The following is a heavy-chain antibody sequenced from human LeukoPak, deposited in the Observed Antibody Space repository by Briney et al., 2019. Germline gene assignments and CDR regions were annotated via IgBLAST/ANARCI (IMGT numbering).Heavy chain of an antibody. D-gene: IGHD3-22*01. V-gene: IGHV4-59*01. CDR3: ARVRGPDSSGYYLRADAFDI. CDR1: GGSISSYY. Sequence: SETLSLTCTVSGGSISSYYWSWIRQPPGKGLEWIGFISYSGSTSYNPSLKSRVTISVDTSKNQFSLKLSSVTAADTAVYYCARVRGPDSSGYYLRADAFDIWGQGTMVTVSS. CDR2: ISYSGST. J-gene: IGHJ3*02.